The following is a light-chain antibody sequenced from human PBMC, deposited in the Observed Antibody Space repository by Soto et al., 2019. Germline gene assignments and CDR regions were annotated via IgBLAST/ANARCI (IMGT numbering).Light chain of an antibody. CDR3: VLYLDSGISV. CDR2: STN. CDR1: SGSVSTSNY. V-gene: IGLV8-61*01. J-gene: IGLJ3*02. Sequence: QTVVTQEPSFSVSPGGTVTLTCGLTSGSVSTSNYPSWYQQTPGQAPRTLMYSTNTRSSGVPDRFSGAILGNRAALIITEAQAEDESDYYCVLYLDSGISVFGGGTKVTVL.